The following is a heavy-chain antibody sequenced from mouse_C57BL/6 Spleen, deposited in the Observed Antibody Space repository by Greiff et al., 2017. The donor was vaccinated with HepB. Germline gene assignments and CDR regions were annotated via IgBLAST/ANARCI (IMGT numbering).Heavy chain of an antibody. CDR1: EYEFPSHD. J-gene: IGHJ3*01. Sequence: EVKLVESGGGLVQPGESLKLSCESYEYEFPSHDMSWVRKTPEKRLELVAAINSDGGSTYYPDTMERRFIISRDNTKKTLYLQMSSLRSEDTALYYGAMLWWLWFADWGQGTLVTVSA. CDR3: AMLWWLWFAD. D-gene: IGHD1-1*02. V-gene: IGHV5-2*01. CDR2: INSDGGST.